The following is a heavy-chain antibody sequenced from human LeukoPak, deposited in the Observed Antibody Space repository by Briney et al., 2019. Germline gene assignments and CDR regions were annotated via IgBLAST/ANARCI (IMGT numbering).Heavy chain of an antibody. CDR3: ARAASVGDRVNTGDFDY. V-gene: IGHV4-39*07. CDR2: INHSGST. Sequence: SGPTLVNPTQTLTLTCTFSGFSLSTSGVGVGWIRQPPGKGLEWIGEINHSGSTNYNPSLKSRVTISVDTSKNQFSLKLSSVTAADTAVYYCARAASVGDRVNTGDFDYWGQGTLVTVSS. D-gene: IGHD4-17*01. CDR1: GFSLSTSGVG. J-gene: IGHJ4*02.